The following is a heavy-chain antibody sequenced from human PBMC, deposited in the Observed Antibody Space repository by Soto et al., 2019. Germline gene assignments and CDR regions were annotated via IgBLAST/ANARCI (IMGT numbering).Heavy chain of an antibody. Sequence: ASVKVSCKASGGTLINFGISWVRQAPGQGLEWMGGIIPMFGTTNYAQKFQGRVTIIADKSTSTVYMDLGSLTSKDTAFYYCAREGGSYFDNWGQGTLVTVSS. CDR1: GGTLINFG. J-gene: IGHJ4*02. CDR2: IIPMFGTT. CDR3: AREGGSYFDN. D-gene: IGHD3-10*01. V-gene: IGHV1-69*06.